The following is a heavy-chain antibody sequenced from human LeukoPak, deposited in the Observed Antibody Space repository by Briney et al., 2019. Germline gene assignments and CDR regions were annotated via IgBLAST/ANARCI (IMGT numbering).Heavy chain of an antibody. V-gene: IGHV4-34*01. Sequence: PSETLSLTCGVHGGSLSAYYWSWIRQPPGKGLEWIGEISHSGSTNYNPSLKSRVTISADTSKNQFSLKLTSVTAADTAVYYCARALIACSSTTCYRGNFDHWGQGALVTVSS. CDR1: GGSLSAYY. CDR2: ISHSGST. CDR3: ARALIACSSTTCYRGNFDH. J-gene: IGHJ4*02. D-gene: IGHD2-2*01.